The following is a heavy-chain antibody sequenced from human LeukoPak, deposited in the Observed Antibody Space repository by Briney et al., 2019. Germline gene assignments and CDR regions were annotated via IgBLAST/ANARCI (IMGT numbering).Heavy chain of an antibody. J-gene: IGHJ5*02. CDR3: ARDYGSGHRYFDP. V-gene: IGHV3-11*01. CDR1: GFTFSYYY. CDR2: ISSGGGTI. D-gene: IGHD3-10*01. Sequence: GGSLRLSCAASGFTFSYYYMTWIRQAPGKGLEWVSYISSGGGTIYYTDSVKGRFTISRDNAKNSLYLQMNSLRVEDTAVYYCARDYGSGHRYFDPWGQGTLVTVSS.